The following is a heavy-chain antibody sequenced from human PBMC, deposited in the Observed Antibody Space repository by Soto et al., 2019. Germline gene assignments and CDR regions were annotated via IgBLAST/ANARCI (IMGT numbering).Heavy chain of an antibody. V-gene: IGHV1-69*02. CDR3: ARASNDVVVVAATVPHYYGMDV. Sequence: SVKVSCKASGGTFSSYTISWVRQAPGQGLEWMGRIIPILGVANYAQKFQGRVTITADKSTSTAYMELSSLRSEDTAVYYCARASNDVVVVAATVPHYYGMDVWGQGTTVTVSS. J-gene: IGHJ6*02. CDR2: IIPILGVA. D-gene: IGHD2-15*01. CDR1: GGTFSSYT.